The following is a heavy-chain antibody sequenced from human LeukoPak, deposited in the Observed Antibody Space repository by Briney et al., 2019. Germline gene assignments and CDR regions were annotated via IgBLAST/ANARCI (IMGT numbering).Heavy chain of an antibody. Sequence: GASVKVSCKVSGGTFSSYAISWVRQAPGQGLEWMGRITPILGIANYAQKFQGRVTITADKSTSTAYMELSSLRSEDTAVYYCASANYYGSGSYYIHWGQGTLVTVSS. D-gene: IGHD3-10*01. CDR3: ASANYYGSGSYYIH. CDR1: GGTFSSYA. V-gene: IGHV1-69*04. CDR2: ITPILGIA. J-gene: IGHJ4*02.